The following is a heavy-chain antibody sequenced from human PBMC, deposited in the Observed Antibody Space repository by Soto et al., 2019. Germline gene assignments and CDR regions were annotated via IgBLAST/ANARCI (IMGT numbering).Heavy chain of an antibody. CDR1: GCTFSGSA. D-gene: IGHD2-15*01. J-gene: IGHJ4*02. Sequence: PGGSLRLSCAAPGCTFSGSAMHWVRQASGKGLGWVGRIRSKANSYATAYAASVKGRFTISRDDSKNTAYLQMNSLKTEDTAVYYCTSFCGGYRSRGQGHWGQGTLVTVSS. V-gene: IGHV3-73*01. CDR3: TSFCGGYRSRGQGH. CDR2: IRSKANSYAT.